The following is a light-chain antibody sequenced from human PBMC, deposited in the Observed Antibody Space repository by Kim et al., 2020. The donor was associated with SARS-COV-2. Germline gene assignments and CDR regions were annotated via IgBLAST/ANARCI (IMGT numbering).Light chain of an antibody. V-gene: IGKV1-39*01. CDR3: QQSYSMPSIT. CDR2: AAS. CDR1: QSISTY. J-gene: IGKJ5*01. Sequence: DIRMTQSPASLSASVGDRVTITCRASQSISTYLNWYQQKPGQAPKLLIYAASTLQTGVPSRFSGSGSGTDFTLTISSLQPEDFATYYCQQSYSMPSITFGQGTRLEIK.